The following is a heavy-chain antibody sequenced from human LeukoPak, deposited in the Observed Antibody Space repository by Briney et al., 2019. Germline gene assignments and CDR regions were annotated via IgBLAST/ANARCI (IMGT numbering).Heavy chain of an antibody. D-gene: IGHD2-21*02. V-gene: IGHV3-48*04. CDR3: ARARVTGTGYDDY. J-gene: IGHJ4*02. Sequence: GGSLRLSCAASGFTFRAYSLNWVRQAPGKGLEWLSFISSSGGTIYYADSVKGRFTISRDNAKNSLYLQMNSLRAEDTAVYYCARARVTGTGYDDYWGQGTLVTVSS. CDR2: ISSSGGTI. CDR1: GFTFRAYS.